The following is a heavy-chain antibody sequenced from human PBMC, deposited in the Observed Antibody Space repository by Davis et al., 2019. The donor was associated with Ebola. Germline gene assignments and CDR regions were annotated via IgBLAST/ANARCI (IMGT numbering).Heavy chain of an antibody. CDR2: IIPIFGTA. CDR1: GGTFSSYA. CDR3: ARAGGSTTLTAPSMDV. V-gene: IGHV1-69*06. J-gene: IGHJ6*02. Sequence: SVKVSCKASGGTFSSYAISWVRQAPGQGLEWMGGIIPIFGTANYAQKFQGRVTITADKSTSTAYMELSSLRSEDTAVYYCARAGGSTTLTAPSMDVWGQGTTVTVSS. D-gene: IGHD2-21*02.